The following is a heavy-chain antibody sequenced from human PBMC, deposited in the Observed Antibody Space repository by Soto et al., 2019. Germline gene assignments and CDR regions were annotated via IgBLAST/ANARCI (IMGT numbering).Heavy chain of an antibody. Sequence: SPRLPCAASGFTFSSDGMHWVRQAPGKGLEWVAVIWYDGSNKYYADSVKGRFTISRDNSKNTLYLQMNSLRAEDTAVYYCARDPGGLILATSDYYYYGMDVWGRGTTVTGS. CDR2: IWYDGSNK. J-gene: IGHJ6*02. D-gene: IGHD5-12*01. CDR3: ARDPGGLILATSDYYYYGMDV. V-gene: IGHV3-33*01. CDR1: GFTFSSDG.